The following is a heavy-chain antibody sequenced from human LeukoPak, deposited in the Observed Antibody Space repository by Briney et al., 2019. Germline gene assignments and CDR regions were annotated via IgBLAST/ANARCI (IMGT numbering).Heavy chain of an antibody. D-gene: IGHD3-10*01. J-gene: IGHJ6*02. CDR1: GGSISSYY. Sequence: PSETLSLTCTASGGSISSYYWSWIRQPPGKGLEWMAYIYYSGSTNYNPSLKSRVTISVDTSKNQFSLKLSSVTAADTAVYYCARSTLLWFGEAMGGMDVWGQGTTVTVSS. CDR2: IYYSGST. CDR3: ARSTLLWFGEAMGGMDV. V-gene: IGHV4-59*01.